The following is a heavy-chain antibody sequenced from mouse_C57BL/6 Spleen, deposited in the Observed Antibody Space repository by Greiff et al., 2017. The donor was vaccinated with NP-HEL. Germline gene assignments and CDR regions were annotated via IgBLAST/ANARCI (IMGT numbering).Heavy chain of an antibody. V-gene: IGHV3-6*01. J-gene: IGHJ2*01. D-gene: IGHD2-1*01. CDR3: ARDDYGNYVGFDY. Sequence: VQLQQSGPGLVKPSQSLSLTCSVTGYSITSGYCWNWIRQFPGNKLEWMGYISYDGSNNYNPSLKNRISITRDTSKNQFFLKLNSVTTEDTATYYCARDDYGNYVGFDYWGQGTTLTVSS. CDR1: GYSITSGYC. CDR2: ISYDGSN.